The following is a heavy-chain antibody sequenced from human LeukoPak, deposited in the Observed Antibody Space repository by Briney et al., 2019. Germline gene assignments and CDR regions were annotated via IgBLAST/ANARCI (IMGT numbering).Heavy chain of an antibody. Sequence: GTSLRLSCAASGFIFSRYGMHWVRQSPGKGLEWVTFILYDGSIREYADSVKGRFTISRDDSKSTLYLQVNSLRVEDTAVYYCVRDDGLAGTPFDYWGQGALVTVSS. CDR1: GFIFSRYG. D-gene: IGHD6-19*01. V-gene: IGHV3-33*01. CDR3: VRDDGLAGTPFDY. J-gene: IGHJ4*02. CDR2: ILYDGSIR.